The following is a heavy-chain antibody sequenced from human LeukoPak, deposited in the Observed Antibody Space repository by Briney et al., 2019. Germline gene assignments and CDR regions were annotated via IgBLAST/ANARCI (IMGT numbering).Heavy chain of an antibody. CDR2: ISSSGSTI. CDR3: ARDKSVLQQWELRYYFDY. J-gene: IGHJ4*02. CDR1: GFTFSSYE. Sequence: LPGGSLRLSCAASGFTFSSYEMNWVRQAPGKGLEWVSYISSSGSTIYYADSVKGRFTISRDNAKNSLYLQMNSLRAEDTAVYYCARDKSVLQQWELRYYFDYWGQGTLVTVSS. D-gene: IGHD1-26*01. V-gene: IGHV3-48*03.